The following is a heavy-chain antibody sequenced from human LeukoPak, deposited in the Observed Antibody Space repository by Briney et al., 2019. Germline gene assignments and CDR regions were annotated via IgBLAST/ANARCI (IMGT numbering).Heavy chain of an antibody. J-gene: IGHJ4*02. CDR2: INPNTGGT. D-gene: IGHD3-22*01. Sequence: ASVKVSCKASGYTFTDYYIHWVRQAPGQGLEWMGWINPNTGGTNYAQNFQDRVTMTRDTSITTAYMDLSRLTSDDTAVYYCARDSSGYYHLKYWGQGTLVTVSS. CDR1: GYTFTDYY. V-gene: IGHV1-2*02. CDR3: ARDSSGYYHLKY.